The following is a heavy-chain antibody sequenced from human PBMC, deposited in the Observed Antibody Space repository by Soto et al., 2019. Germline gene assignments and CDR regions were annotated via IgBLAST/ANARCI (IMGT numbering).Heavy chain of an antibody. J-gene: IGHJ5*02. D-gene: IGHD3-10*01. CDR2: ISGFNDGT. CDR1: GYTFTSYG. Sequence: QIELVQSGAEMKNPGASVKVSCKASGYTFTSYGISWVRQAPGQGLEWMGWISGFNDGTNLAQRFQGRITVTKDTSTSTAYMELRSLKSDDTAVYYCARSGSYYPARNWFGPWGQGTLVTVSS. V-gene: IGHV1-18*01. CDR3: ARSGSYYPARNWFGP.